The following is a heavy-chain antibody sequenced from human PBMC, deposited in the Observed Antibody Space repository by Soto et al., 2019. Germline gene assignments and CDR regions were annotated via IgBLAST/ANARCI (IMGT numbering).Heavy chain of an antibody. CDR2: TYYRSKWYN. Sequence: SQTLSLTCASSGDSVSSNSAAWNWIRQSPSRGLEWLGRTYYRSKWYNDYAVSVKSRITINPDTSKNQFSLQLNSVTPEDTAVYYCARDIAAAGTYYYHGMDVWGQGTTVTVSS. D-gene: IGHD6-13*01. J-gene: IGHJ6*02. CDR3: ARDIAAAGTYYYHGMDV. V-gene: IGHV6-1*01. CDR1: GDSVSSNSAA.